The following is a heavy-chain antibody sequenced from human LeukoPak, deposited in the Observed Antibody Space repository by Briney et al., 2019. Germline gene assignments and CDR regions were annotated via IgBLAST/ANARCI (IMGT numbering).Heavy chain of an antibody. CDR1: GGTFISYA. CDR3: ASLVGYSYGPTGCYYYGMDV. J-gene: IGHJ6*02. CDR2: IIPIFGTA. D-gene: IGHD5-18*01. Sequence: SVKVSCKASGGTFISYAISWVRQAPGQGLEWMGGIIPIFGTANYAQKFQGRVTITADESTSTAYMELSSLRSEDTAVYYCASLVGYSYGPTGCYYYGMDVWGQGTTVTVSS. V-gene: IGHV1-69*13.